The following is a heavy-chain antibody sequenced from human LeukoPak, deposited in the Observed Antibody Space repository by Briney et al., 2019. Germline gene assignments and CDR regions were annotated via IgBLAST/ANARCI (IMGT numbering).Heavy chain of an antibody. D-gene: IGHD3-22*01. CDR3: ARVPYYYDSSGYADYYAFDI. V-gene: IGHV3-30*02. J-gene: IGHJ3*02. Sequence: GGSLRLSCAASGFTFSSYGMNWVRQAPGKGLEWVAFIRYDGSIKDYADSVKGRFTISRDNSKNTLYLQMKSLRTEDTAVYYCARVPYYYDSSGYADYYAFDIWGQGTMVTVSS. CDR2: IRYDGSIK. CDR1: GFTFSSYG.